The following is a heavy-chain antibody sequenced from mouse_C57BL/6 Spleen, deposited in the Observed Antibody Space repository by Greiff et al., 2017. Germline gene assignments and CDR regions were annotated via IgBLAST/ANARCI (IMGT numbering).Heavy chain of an antibody. V-gene: IGHV1-54*01. CDR2: INPGSGGT. CDR1: GYAFTNYL. CDR3: AGGYDEVYYAMDY. D-gene: IGHD2-2*01. Sequence: VQRVESGAQLVRPGTSVKVSCKASGYAFTNYLIEWVKQRPGQGLEWIGVINPGSGGTNYNEKFKGKATLTADKSSSTAYMQLSSLTSEDSAVYFCAGGYDEVYYAMDYWGQGTSVTVSS. J-gene: IGHJ4*01.